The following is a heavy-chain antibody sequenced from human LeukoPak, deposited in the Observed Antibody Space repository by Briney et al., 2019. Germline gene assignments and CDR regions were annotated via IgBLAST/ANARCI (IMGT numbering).Heavy chain of an antibody. CDR3: ARVGFMSSSVY. CDR2: ISAYNGNT. CDR1: GDTFTSYG. Sequence: ASVKVSCKASGDTFTSYGISCVQQAPGQRLKLMGWISAYNGNTNYAQKLQGRVTMTTDTSTSTAYMGLRSLRSDDTAVYYCARVGFMSSSVYWGQGTLVTVSS. D-gene: IGHD6-13*01. J-gene: IGHJ4*02. V-gene: IGHV1-18*01.